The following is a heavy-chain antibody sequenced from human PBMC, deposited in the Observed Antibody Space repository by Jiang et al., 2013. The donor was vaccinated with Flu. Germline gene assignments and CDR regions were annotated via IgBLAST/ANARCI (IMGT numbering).Heavy chain of an antibody. Sequence: ASGFTFSSYSMNWVRQAPGKGLEWVSSISSSSSYIYYADSVKGRFTISRDNAKNSLYLQMNSLRAEDTAVYYCARTPSGWYGMDVWGQGTTVTVSS. J-gene: IGHJ6*02. CDR2: ISSSSSYI. CDR1: GFTFSSYS. V-gene: IGHV3-21*01. CDR3: ARTPSGWYGMDV. D-gene: IGHD6-19*01.